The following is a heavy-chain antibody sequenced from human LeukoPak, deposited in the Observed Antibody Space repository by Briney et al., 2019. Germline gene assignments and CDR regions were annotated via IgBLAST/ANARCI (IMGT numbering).Heavy chain of an antibody. V-gene: IGHV3-7*01. CDR2: IKQDGSEK. Sequence: GGSLRLSCAASGFTFSSYWMSWVRQAPGKGLEWVANIKQDGSEKYYVDSVKGRFTISRDNAKNSLYLQMNSLRAEDTAVYYCAKGYCGGDCPFDYWGRGTLVTVPS. D-gene: IGHD2-21*01. CDR1: GFTFSSYW. CDR3: AKGYCGGDCPFDY. J-gene: IGHJ4*02.